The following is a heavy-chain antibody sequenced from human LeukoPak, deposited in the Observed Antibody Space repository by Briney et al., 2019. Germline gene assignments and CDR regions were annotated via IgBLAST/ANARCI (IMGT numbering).Heavy chain of an antibody. D-gene: IGHD6-19*01. Sequence: PSETLSLTCTVSGGSISGFYWSWIRQPPGKGLEWIGFISYSGSTNYNPSLKSRVTISVDTSKNQFSLKLSSVTAADTAVYYCARLIRVGGWPNFDYWGQGTLVTVSS. CDR2: ISYSGST. V-gene: IGHV4-59*01. CDR1: GGSISGFY. CDR3: ARLIRVGGWPNFDY. J-gene: IGHJ4*02.